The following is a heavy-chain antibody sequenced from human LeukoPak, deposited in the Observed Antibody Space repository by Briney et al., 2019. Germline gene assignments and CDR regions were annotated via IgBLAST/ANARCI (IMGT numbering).Heavy chain of an antibody. CDR1: GFTLSTYW. V-gene: IGHV3-7*01. J-gene: IGHJ4*02. D-gene: IGHD3-16*01. Sequence: GGSLRLSCEASGFTLSTYWMNWVRQVPGKGLDWVANINPDGSGKRYVHSVKGRFTIARDNADNSLSLQMNGLRAEDTAVYYCASWGAGGNSWGQGTLVTVSS. CDR2: INPDGSGK. CDR3: ASWGAGGNS.